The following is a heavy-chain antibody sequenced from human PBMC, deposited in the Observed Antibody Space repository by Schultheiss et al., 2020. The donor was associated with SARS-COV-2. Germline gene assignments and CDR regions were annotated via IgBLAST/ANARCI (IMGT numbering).Heavy chain of an antibody. CDR3: AKGWYYFDY. V-gene: IGHV3-9*01. J-gene: IGHJ4*02. Sequence: GGSLRLSCAASGFTFSSYGMHWVRQAPGKGLEWVSGISWNSGSIGYADSVKGRFTISRDNAKNSLYLQMNSLRAEDTALYYCAKGWYYFDYWGQGTLVTVSS. CDR1: GFTFSSYG. CDR2: ISWNSGSI. D-gene: IGHD2-15*01.